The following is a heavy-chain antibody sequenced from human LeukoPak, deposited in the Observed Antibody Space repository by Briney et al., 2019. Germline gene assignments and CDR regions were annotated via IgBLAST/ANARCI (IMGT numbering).Heavy chain of an antibody. V-gene: IGHV4-61*01. CDR1: GGSISSGSYY. CDR2: IYYSGST. D-gene: IGHD5-24*01. J-gene: IGHJ3*02. CDR3: AGLRDGFDAFDI. Sequence: SETLSLTCTVSGGSISSGSYYWSWIRQPPGKGLEWIGYIYYSGSTNYNPSLKSRVTISVDTSKNQFSLKLSSVTAADTAVYYCAGLRDGFDAFDIWGQGTMVTVSS.